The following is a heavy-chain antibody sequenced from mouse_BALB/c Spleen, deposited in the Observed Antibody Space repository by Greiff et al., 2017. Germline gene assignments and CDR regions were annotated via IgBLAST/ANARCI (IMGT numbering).Heavy chain of an antibody. CDR2: INPGSGGT. D-gene: IGHD1-1*01. V-gene: IGHV1-54*01. CDR3: AREGYGSSSLDD. J-gene: IGHJ2*01. CDR1: GYAFTNYL. Sequence: VQLQQSGAELVRPGTSVKVSCKASGYAFTNYLIEWVKQRPGQGLEWIGVINPGSGGTNYNEKFKGKATLTADKSSSTAYMQLSSLTSDDSAVYFCAREGYGSSSLDDWGQGTTLTVSS.